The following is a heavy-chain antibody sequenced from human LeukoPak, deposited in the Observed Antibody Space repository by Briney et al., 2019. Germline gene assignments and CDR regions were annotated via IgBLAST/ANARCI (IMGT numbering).Heavy chain of an antibody. V-gene: IGHV1-69*05. J-gene: IGHJ4*02. Sequence: GSSVKVFCKASGGTFSSYAIGWVRQAPGQGLEWMGGIIPIFGTANYAQKFQGRVTITTDESTSTAYMELSSLRSEDTAVYYCASVIFIAARPVYFDYWGQGTLVTVSS. D-gene: IGHD6-6*01. CDR3: ASVIFIAARPVYFDY. CDR1: GGTFSSYA. CDR2: IIPIFGTA.